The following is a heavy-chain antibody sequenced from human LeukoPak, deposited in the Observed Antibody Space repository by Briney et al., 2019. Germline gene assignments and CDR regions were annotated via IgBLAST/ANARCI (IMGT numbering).Heavy chain of an antibody. Sequence: GGSLRLSCAVSGFIFSDYGMHWVRQTPGKGLEWVAVISYDGGHEHYADSVKGRFTISRDNSKNTVYLQMNSLRPEDTAVYYCAKDEDVAVPAGKDMAVWGQGTTVIVSS. CDR1: GFIFSDYG. D-gene: IGHD2-2*01. J-gene: IGHJ6*02. CDR3: AKDEDVAVPAGKDMAV. CDR2: ISYDGGHE. V-gene: IGHV3-30*18.